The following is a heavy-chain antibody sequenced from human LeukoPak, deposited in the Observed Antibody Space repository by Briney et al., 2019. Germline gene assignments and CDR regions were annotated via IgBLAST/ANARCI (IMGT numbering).Heavy chain of an antibody. D-gene: IGHD4/OR15-4a*01. CDR2: IYYSGST. CDR1: GGSISSGGYY. V-gene: IGHV4-31*03. CDR3: ARANPGVGPGAKVGDWVDP. J-gene: IGHJ5*02. Sequence: SETLSLTCTVSGGSISSGGYYWSWIRQHPGKGLEWIGYIYYSGSTYYNPSLKSRVTISVDTSKNQFSLKLSSVTAADTAVYYCARANPGVGPGAKVGDWVDPRGQGTLVTVSS.